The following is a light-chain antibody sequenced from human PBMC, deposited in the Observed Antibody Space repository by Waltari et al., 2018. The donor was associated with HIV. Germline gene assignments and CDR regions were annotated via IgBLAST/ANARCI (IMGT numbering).Light chain of an antibody. J-gene: IGKJ3*01. Sequence: EIVMTQSPATLSVSPGERATLSCRASQRVSSNLAWFQQKPGQPPRLLIFDASSRATGVPARFSGSGSGTDFSLTISSLEPEDFAIYYCQARHSWPPLFTFGPGTKVEMK. CDR1: QRVSSN. V-gene: IGKV3-11*01. CDR3: QARHSWPPLFT. CDR2: DAS.